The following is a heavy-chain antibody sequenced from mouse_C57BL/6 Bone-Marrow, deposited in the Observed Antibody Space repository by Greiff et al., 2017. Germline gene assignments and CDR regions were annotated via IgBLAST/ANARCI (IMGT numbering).Heavy chain of an antibody. Sequence: EVQLQQSGAELVRPGASVKLSCTASGFNIKDDYMHWVKQRPEQGLEWIGWIDPENGDTEYASKFQGKATITADTSSNTAYLQLSSLTSEDTAVYYCTPLYYYGSSCDYWGQGTTLTVSS. V-gene: IGHV14-4*01. CDR1: GFNIKDDY. D-gene: IGHD1-1*01. CDR2: IDPENGDT. J-gene: IGHJ2*01. CDR3: TPLYYYGSSCDY.